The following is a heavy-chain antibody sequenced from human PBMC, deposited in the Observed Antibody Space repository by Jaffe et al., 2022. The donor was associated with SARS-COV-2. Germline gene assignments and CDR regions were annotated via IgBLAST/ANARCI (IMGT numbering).Heavy chain of an antibody. D-gene: IGHD1-1*01. J-gene: IGHJ6*02. CDR3: AIIQGWGTQFRDSPDYYYYGMDV. Sequence: EVQLVESGGGLVKPGGSLRLSCAASGFTFSSYSMNWVRQAPGKGLEWVSSISSSSSYIYYADSVKGRFTISRDNAKNSLYLQMNSLRAEDTAVYYCAIIQGWGTQFRDSPDYYYYGMDVWGQGTTVTVSS. CDR1: GFTFSSYS. CDR2: ISSSSSYI. V-gene: IGHV3-21*01.